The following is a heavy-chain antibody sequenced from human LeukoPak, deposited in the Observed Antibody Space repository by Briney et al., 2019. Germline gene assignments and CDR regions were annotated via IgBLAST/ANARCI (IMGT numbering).Heavy chain of an antibody. J-gene: IGHJ5*02. Sequence: SETLSLTCTVSGGSISSYYWSWIRQPPGKGLEWIGYIYYSRSTNYNPSLKSRVTISVDTSKNQFSLKLSSVTAADTAVYYCARGYCSSTSCYTPSWFDPWGQGTLVTVSS. CDR2: IYYSRST. D-gene: IGHD2-2*02. V-gene: IGHV4-59*01. CDR3: ARGYCSSTSCYTPSWFDP. CDR1: GGSISSYY.